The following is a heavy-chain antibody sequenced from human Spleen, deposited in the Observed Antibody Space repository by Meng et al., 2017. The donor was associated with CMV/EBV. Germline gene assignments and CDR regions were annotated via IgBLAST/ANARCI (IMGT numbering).Heavy chain of an antibody. CDR2: TYYRSKWYN. J-gene: IGHJ5*02. Sequence: DSVSSNSAAWNLIRQSPSRGLEWLGRTYYRSKWYNDYAGSVQSRITINPDTSKNQFSLQLISVTPEDTAVYYCARDEYGSSSWFDPWGQGTLVTVSS. V-gene: IGHV6-1*01. CDR3: ARDEYGSSSWFDP. D-gene: IGHD6-6*01. CDR1: DSVSSNSAA.